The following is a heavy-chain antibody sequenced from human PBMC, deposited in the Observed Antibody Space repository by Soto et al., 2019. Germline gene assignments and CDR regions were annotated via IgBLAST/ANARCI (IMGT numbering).Heavy chain of an antibody. D-gene: IGHD4-17*01. CDR3: ARGIKYGAYSRWFDP. V-gene: IGHV1-8*01. CDR2: MNPNSGNT. Sequence: GASVNVSCKASGYTFASYDINWVRQATGQGLEYLGWMNPNSGNTAYVQKFQGRVTMTWDTSITTAYMELSSLRSEDTAVYFCARGIKYGAYSRWFDPWG. J-gene: IGHJ5*02. CDR1: GYTFASYD.